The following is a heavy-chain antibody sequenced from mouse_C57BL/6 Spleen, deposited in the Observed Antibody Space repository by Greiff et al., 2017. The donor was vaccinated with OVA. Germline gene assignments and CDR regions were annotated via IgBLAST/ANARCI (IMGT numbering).Heavy chain of an antibody. Sequence: QVQLKQPGAELVKPGASVKMSCKASGYTFTSYWITWVKQRPGQGLEWIGDIYPGSGSTNYNEKFKSKATLTVDTSSSTAYMQLSSLTSEDSAFYYCARNWEYYFDYWGQGTTLTVSS. CDR1: GYTFTSYW. D-gene: IGHD4-1*01. J-gene: IGHJ2*01. V-gene: IGHV1-55*01. CDR3: ARNWEYYFDY. CDR2: IYPGSGST.